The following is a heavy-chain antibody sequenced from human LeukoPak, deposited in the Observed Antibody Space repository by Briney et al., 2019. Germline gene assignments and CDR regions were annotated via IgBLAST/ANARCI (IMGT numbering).Heavy chain of an antibody. D-gene: IGHD3-3*01. CDR3: ARALYYDFWSGYYSPYYYYYGMDV. Sequence: GASVKVSCKASGGTFSSYAISWVRQAPGQGLEWMGGIIPIFGTANYAQKFQGRVTITADESTSTAYMELSSLRSEDTAVYYCARALYYDFWSGYYSPYYYYYGMDVWGQGTTVTVSS. V-gene: IGHV1-69*13. CDR1: GGTFSSYA. CDR2: IIPIFGTA. J-gene: IGHJ6*02.